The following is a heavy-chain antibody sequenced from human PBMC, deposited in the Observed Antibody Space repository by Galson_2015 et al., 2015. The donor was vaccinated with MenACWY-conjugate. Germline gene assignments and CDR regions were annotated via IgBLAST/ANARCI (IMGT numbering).Heavy chain of an antibody. Sequence: SLRLSCAASGFTFSTYWMHWVRHAPGKGLVWVSRINSDGRSTSYADSVKGRFTISRDNAKNTLYLQMNSLRAEDTAVYYCARLGGNYRTTSHFDYWGQGTLVNVSS. CDR1: GFTFSTYW. CDR2: INSDGRST. CDR3: ARLGGNYRTTSHFDY. D-gene: IGHD1-26*01. J-gene: IGHJ4*02. V-gene: IGHV3-74*01.